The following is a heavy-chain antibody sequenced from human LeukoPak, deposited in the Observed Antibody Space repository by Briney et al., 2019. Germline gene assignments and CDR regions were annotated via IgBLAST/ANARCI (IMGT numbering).Heavy chain of an antibody. CDR2: IKQDGSEK. CDR1: GFTFSRYW. CDR3: AREKEGYCSRTSCYLDYYYYYMDV. D-gene: IGHD2-2*01. Sequence: GGSLRLSCAASGFTFSRYWMTWVRQAPGKGLEWVANIKQDGSEKYYLDSVKGRFTISRDNAKNSLYLQMNSLRAEDTAVYYCAREKEGYCSRTSCYLDYYYYYMDVWGKGTTVTISS. V-gene: IGHV3-7*01. J-gene: IGHJ6*03.